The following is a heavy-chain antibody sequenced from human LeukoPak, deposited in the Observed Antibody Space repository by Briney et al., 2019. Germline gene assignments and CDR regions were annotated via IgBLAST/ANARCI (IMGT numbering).Heavy chain of an antibody. D-gene: IGHD2-2*01. V-gene: IGHV1-2*02. CDR3: ARVSTYGCSSTTCLVFDI. CDR1: GYTFTCHY. J-gene: IGHJ3*02. CDR2: INSNSGGT. Sequence: ASVKVSCTASGYTFTCHYIHWVRQAPGQGLEWMGWINSNSGGTNYAQKFQGRVTITRDTSVSTAYMEVSRLTSDDTAVYYCARVSTYGCSSTTCLVFDIWGQGTVVTVSS.